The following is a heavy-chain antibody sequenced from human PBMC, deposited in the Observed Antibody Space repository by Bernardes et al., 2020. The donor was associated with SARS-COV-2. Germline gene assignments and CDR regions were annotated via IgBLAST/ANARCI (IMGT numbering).Heavy chain of an antibody. CDR1: GFSLSTTGVG. D-gene: IGHD5-12*01. CDR3: AHRRAGYNGNGYLGP. CDR2: MFWNDDK. V-gene: IGHV2-5*01. J-gene: IGHJ5*02. Sequence: SGPTLLKPTQTLTLTCTFSGFSLSTTGVGVGWIRQPPGKALEWLAVMFWNDDKRYSPSLQSRLTISKDTSKNQVVLTMTNMDPVDTATYYCAHRRAGYNGNGYLGPWGQGTLVTVSS.